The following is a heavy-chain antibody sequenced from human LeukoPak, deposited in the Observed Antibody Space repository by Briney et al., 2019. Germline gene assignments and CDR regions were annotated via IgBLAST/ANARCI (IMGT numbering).Heavy chain of an antibody. V-gene: IGHV4-31*03. J-gene: IGHJ4*02. CDR1: SGSFTSGGYY. CDR3: ARGRDSSSWYVHYFDY. CDR2: TYYSGST. D-gene: IGHD6-13*01. Sequence: SQTLSLTCTVSSGSFTSGGYYWSWIRQHPGKGLEWIGYTYYSGSTYYNPSLKSRVTISVDTSKNQFSLKLSSVTAADTAVYYCARGRDSSSWYVHYFDYRGQGTLVTVPS.